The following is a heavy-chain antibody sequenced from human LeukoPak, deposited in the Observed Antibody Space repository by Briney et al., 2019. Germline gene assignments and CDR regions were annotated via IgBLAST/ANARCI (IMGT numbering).Heavy chain of an antibody. J-gene: IGHJ4*02. CDR3: ARGYDSDAIFAY. CDR2: INQDGSEK. V-gene: IGHV3-7*01. CDR1: GFIFNTYW. Sequence: GGSLRLSCAASGFIFNTYWMSWVRQAPGKGLEWVANINQDGSEKYYVDSVKGRFTISRDNAKNSLYLQMNSLRAEDTAVYYCARGYDSDAIFAYWGQGTLVTVSS. D-gene: IGHD3-22*01.